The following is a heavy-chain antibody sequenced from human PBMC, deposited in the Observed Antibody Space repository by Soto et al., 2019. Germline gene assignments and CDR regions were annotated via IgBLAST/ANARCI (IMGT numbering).Heavy chain of an antibody. CDR1: GGSFSGYY. V-gene: IGHV4-34*01. J-gene: IGHJ5*02. Sequence: PSETLSLTCAVYGGSFSGYYWSWIRQPPGKGLEWIGEINHSGSTNYNPSLKSRVTISVDTSKNQFSLKLSSVTAADTAVYYCARENGIRYYYDSSGYYRPNWFDPWGQGTLVTVS. CDR2: INHSGST. D-gene: IGHD3-22*01. CDR3: ARENGIRYYYDSSGYYRPNWFDP.